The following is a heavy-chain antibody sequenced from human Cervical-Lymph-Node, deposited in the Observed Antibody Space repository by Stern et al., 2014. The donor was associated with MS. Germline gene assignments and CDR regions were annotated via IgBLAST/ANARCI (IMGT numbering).Heavy chain of an antibody. CDR1: GFTFSSYG. V-gene: IGHV3-30*03. D-gene: IGHD2-8*01. CDR3: ARDYEDTSMLFEH. Sequence: VQLVESGGAVVQPGRSLRLSCAASGFTFSSYGMHWVRQAPGTGLEWVSFISYEGNQKYDAASVNGRFTITRYNSKNTQQLQMNSVTPDDTAIYYCARDYEDTSMLFEHWGQGTLVTVSS. CDR2: ISYEGNQK. J-gene: IGHJ4*02.